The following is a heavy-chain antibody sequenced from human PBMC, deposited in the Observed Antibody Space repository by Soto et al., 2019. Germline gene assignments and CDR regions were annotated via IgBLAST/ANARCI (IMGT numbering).Heavy chain of an antibody. D-gene: IGHD6-19*01. CDR2: MNPNSGNT. J-gene: IGHJ4*02. Sequence: ASVKVSCKASGYTFTGYYMHWVRQAPGQGLEWMGWMNPNSGNTSYAQKFQGWVTMTRNTSISTAYMELSSLRSEDTAVYYCARETYSSGWYWSQGTLVTVSS. CDR3: ARETYSSGWY. V-gene: IGHV1-2*04. CDR1: GYTFTGYY.